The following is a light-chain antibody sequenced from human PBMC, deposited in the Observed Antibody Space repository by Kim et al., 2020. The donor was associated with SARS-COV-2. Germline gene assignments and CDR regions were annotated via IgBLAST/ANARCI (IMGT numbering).Light chain of an antibody. J-gene: IGLJ2*01. CDR1: SSDVGGYNY. Sequence: LTQPRSVSGSPGQSVTISCTGTSSDVGGYNYVSWFQQHPGKAPILMIYDVSKRPSGVPDRFSGSKSGNTASLTISGLQAEDEADYYCCSYAGSYTFVVFGGGTQLTVL. CDR3: CSYAGSYTFVV. V-gene: IGLV2-11*01. CDR2: DVS.